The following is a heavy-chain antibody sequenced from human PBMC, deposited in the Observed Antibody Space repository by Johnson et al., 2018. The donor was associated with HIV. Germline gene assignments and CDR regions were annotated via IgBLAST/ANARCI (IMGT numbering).Heavy chain of an antibody. CDR3: ARGRLISMIVSAGAFDI. V-gene: IGHV3-20*04. Sequence: VQLVESGGGAVRPGGSLRLSCVVSGFTFEDYGMSWVRQAPGKGLEWVSAINWNGGSTTYADSVKRRFIISRDNAKNSLYLQMNSLRDEDTAFYYCARGRLISMIVSAGAFDIWGQGTMVTVSS. J-gene: IGHJ3*02. D-gene: IGHD3-22*01. CDR2: INWNGGST. CDR1: GFTFEDYG.